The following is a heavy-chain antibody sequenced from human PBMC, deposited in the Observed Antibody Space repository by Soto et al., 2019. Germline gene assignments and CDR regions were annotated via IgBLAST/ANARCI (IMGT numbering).Heavy chain of an antibody. CDR3: ARLRGTYYGPTYDAFDI. D-gene: IGHD3-10*01. CDR1: GFTFSSYG. V-gene: IGHV3-33*01. CDR2: IWYDGSNK. Sequence: QVQLVESGGGVVQPGRSLRLSCAASGFTFSSYGMHWVRQAPGKGLEWVAVIWYDGSNKYYADSVKGRFTISRDNSKNTLYLQMNILRAEDTAVYYCARLRGTYYGPTYDAFDIWGQGTMVTVSS. J-gene: IGHJ3*02.